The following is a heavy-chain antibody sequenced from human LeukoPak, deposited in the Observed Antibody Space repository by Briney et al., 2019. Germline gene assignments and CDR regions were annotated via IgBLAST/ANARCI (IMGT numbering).Heavy chain of an antibody. CDR3: ARAGVWDYSDTSGYHNGAFDI. CDR2: INPHSGGT. Sequence: ASVKVSCKTSGYTFITYYIHWLRQAPGQGLEWMGWINPHSGGTNFAQKFQGRVTMTRDTSISTAYMELSRLRSDDTALYYCARAGVWDYSDTSGYHNGAFDIWGQGTMVTVSS. CDR1: GYTFITYY. D-gene: IGHD3-22*01. J-gene: IGHJ3*02. V-gene: IGHV1-2*02.